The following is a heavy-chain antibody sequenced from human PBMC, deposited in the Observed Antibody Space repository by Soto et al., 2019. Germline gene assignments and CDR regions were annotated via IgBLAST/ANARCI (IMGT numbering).Heavy chain of an antibody. D-gene: IGHD5-18*01. Sequence: PSETLSLTCSVSGADINTYSWTWIRQPAGKGLERIGRIYTSASINYNPSLKGRVTLSVDTSTNQVSLRLASVTAADTAIYYCARDREAGYSFYYGMDVWGQGTTVTVSS. CDR2: IYTSASI. J-gene: IGHJ6*02. CDR1: GADINTYS. CDR3: ARDREAGYSFYYGMDV. V-gene: IGHV4-4*07.